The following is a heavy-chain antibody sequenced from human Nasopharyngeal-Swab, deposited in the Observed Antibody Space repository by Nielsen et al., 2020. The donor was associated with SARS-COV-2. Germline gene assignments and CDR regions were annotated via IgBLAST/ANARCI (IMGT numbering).Heavy chain of an antibody. CDR1: GFNFSSYW. Sequence: GGSLRLSCVASGFNFSSYWMNWVRQVPGKGLVWVSRISGDGSATSYADSVQGRFTISRDNARNPVFLQMTSLREEDTAVYYCEGIWSSNDAFDIWGQGTMVTASS. J-gene: IGHJ3*02. D-gene: IGHD2-15*01. V-gene: IGHV3-74*01. CDR2: ISGDGSAT. CDR3: EGIWSSNDAFDI.